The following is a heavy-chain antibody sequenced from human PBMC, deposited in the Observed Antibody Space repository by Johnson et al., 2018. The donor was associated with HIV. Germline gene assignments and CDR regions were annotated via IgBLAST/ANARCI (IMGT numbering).Heavy chain of an antibody. V-gene: IGHV3-30*03. Sequence: QVQLVESGGGVVQPGRSLGLSCVASGFPFSSYAMDWVRQAPGKGLEWVAVISNDGSDKYYADSVKGRFTISRDNSKNTLYLQMNSLRAEDTAVYYCAREGGAVASRGFDIWGQGTMVTVSS. CDR2: ISNDGSDK. D-gene: IGHD6-19*01. CDR3: AREGGAVASRGFDI. J-gene: IGHJ3*02. CDR1: GFPFSSYA.